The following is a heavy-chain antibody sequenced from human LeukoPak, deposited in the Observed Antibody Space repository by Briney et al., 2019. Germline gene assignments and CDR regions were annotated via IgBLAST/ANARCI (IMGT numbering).Heavy chain of an antibody. CDR2: INPNSGGT. CDR1: GYTFTGYY. Sequence: ASVKVSCKASGYTFTGYYMHWVRQAPGQGLEWMGWINPNSGGTNYAQQFQGRLTMTRDTSISTAYMELSRLRSDDTAVYYCARDGWYISYMDVWGKGTTVTVSS. CDR3: ARDGWYISYMDV. V-gene: IGHV1-2*02. J-gene: IGHJ6*03. D-gene: IGHD6-19*01.